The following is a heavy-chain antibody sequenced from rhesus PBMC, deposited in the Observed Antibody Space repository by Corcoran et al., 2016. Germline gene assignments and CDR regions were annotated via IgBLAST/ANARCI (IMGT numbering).Heavy chain of an antibody. CDR3: AKELPYSSSYAFDY. CDR2: INSGGGST. CDR1: GFTFSSYG. Sequence: EVQLVETGGGLVQPGGSLKLSCAASGFTFSSYGMSWVRQAPGKGLEWVSAINSGGGSTYYADSVKGRFTISRDNSKNMLSLQMNSLRAEDTAVYYCAKELPYSSSYAFDYWGQGVLVTVSS. J-gene: IGHJ4*01. V-gene: IGHV3S5*01. D-gene: IGHD6-43*01.